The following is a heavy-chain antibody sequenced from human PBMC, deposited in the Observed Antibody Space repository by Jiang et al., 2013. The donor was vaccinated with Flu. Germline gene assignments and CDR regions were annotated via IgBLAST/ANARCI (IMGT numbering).Heavy chain of an antibody. D-gene: IGHD4-17*01. J-gene: IGHJ3*02. V-gene: IGHV3-73*01. CDR3: TRVPTTVTHDAFDI. CDR2: IRSKANSYAT. Sequence: EWVGRIRSKANSYATAYAASVKGRFTISRDDSKNTAYLQMNSLKTEDTAVYYCTRVPTTVTHDAFDIWGQGTMVTVSS.